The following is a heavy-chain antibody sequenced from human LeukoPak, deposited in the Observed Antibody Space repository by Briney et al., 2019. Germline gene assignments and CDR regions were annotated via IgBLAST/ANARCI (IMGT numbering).Heavy chain of an antibody. D-gene: IGHD2-15*01. CDR2: INPNSGGT. V-gene: IGHV1-2*02. J-gene: IGHJ4*02. CDR1: GYTFIGHY. Sequence: GASVKVSCKASGYTFIGHYIHWVRQAPGQGLEWMGWINPNSGGTNYAQKFQGRVTMTRDTSINSAYMELRRLRSDDTAVYYCARDGNCSGGSCSLDYWGQGTLVTVSS. CDR3: ARDGNCSGGSCSLDY.